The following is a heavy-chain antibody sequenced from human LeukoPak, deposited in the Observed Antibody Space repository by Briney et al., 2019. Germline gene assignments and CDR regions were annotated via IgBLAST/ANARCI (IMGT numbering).Heavy chain of an antibody. Sequence: GASVKVSCKASGYTFTSYGISWVRQAPGQGLEWMGWISAYNGNTNYAQKLQGRVTMTTDTSTSTAYMELSSLRSEDTAVYYCARERYCSSTSCYDFDYWGQGTLVTVSS. CDR1: GYTFTSYG. D-gene: IGHD2-2*01. CDR2: ISAYNGNT. J-gene: IGHJ4*02. V-gene: IGHV1-18*04. CDR3: ARERYCSSTSCYDFDY.